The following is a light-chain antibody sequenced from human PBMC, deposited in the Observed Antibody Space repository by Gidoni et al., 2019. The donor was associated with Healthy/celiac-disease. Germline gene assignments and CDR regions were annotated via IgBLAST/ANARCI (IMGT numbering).Light chain of an antibody. CDR2: DAS. Sequence: DIVLTQSPATLSLSPGERATLTCRASQSVSSYLAWYQQKPGQAPRLLIYDASNRATGSPARFSGSGSGTDFTRTISSLEPEDFAVYYCQQRSNWPPTFGQETRLEIK. V-gene: IGKV3-11*01. J-gene: IGKJ5*01. CDR3: QQRSNWPPT. CDR1: QSVSSY.